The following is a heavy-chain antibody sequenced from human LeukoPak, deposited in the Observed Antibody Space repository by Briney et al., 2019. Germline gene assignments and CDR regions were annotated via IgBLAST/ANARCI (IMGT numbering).Heavy chain of an antibody. CDR3: ARDQVVGLAAAGPSYYYIDV. V-gene: IGHV4-59*01. Sequence: PSETLSLTCPVCGGYISSYYWSLNRQPPGKGLEWIGYIYYSGSTNYNPSLKSRVTISVDTSKNQFSLKLSSVTAADTAAYYCARDQVVGLAAAGPSYYYIDVWGKGTTVTVSS. D-gene: IGHD6-13*01. CDR1: GGYISSYY. CDR2: IYYSGST. J-gene: IGHJ6*03.